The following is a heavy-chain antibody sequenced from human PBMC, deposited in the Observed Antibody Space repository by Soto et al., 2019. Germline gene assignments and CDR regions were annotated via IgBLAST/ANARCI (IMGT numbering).Heavy chain of an antibody. D-gene: IGHD6-19*01. CDR1: GFTFSSDG. V-gene: IGHV3-33*01. CDR2: IWYDGSNK. J-gene: IGHJ4*02. CDR3: ARDSGSSSGWLDY. Sequence: QVQLVESGGGVVQPGRSLRLSCAASGFTFSSDGMHWVRQAPGKGLEWVAVIWYDGSNKYYADSVKGRFTISRDNSKNTLYLQMNSLRAEDTAAYYCARDSGSSSGWLDYWGQGTLVTVSS.